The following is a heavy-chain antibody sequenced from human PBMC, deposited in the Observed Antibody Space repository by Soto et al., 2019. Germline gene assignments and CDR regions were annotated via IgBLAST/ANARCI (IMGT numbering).Heavy chain of an antibody. CDR2: IYPGDSDT. V-gene: IGHV5-51*01. CDR3: ARRGDSSGYYRGSNWFDP. J-gene: IGHJ5*02. CDR1: GYSFTSYW. D-gene: IGHD3-22*01. Sequence: GESLKISCKGSGYSFTSYWIGWVRQMPGKGLEWMGIIYPGDSDTRYSPSFQGQVTISADKSISTTYLQWSSLKASDTAMYYCARRGDSSGYYRGSNWFDPWGQGTLVTVSS.